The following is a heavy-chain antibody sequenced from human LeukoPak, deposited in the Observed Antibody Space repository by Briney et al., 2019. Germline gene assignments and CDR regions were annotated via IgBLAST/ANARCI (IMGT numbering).Heavy chain of an antibody. D-gene: IGHD3-10*01. CDR3: ARVIRGSGCEYFQH. Sequence: PSETLSLTCTVSGGSISSGGFYWSWVRQHPGKGLEWIGYIFYSGSTYYNPSLKSRISISVDTSKNQFSLKLTSVTAADTAVYYCARVIRGSGCEYFQHWGQGALVTVSS. J-gene: IGHJ1*01. CDR1: GGSISSGGFY. CDR2: IFYSGST. V-gene: IGHV4-31*03.